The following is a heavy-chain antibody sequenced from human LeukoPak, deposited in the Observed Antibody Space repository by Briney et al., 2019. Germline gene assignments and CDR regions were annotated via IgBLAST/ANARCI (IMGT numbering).Heavy chain of an antibody. CDR2: IYPGDSDT. CDR1: GYSFTSYW. D-gene: IGHD2-2*01. V-gene: IGHV5-51*01. J-gene: IGHJ4*02. Sequence: GESLKISCKGSGYSFTSYWIGWVRQMPGKGLEWMGIIYPGDSDTRYSPSFQGQVTISADKSTSTAYLQWSSLKASDTAIYYCAREAVSGAIFGTFDYWGQGTLVTVSS. CDR3: AREAVSGAIFGTFDY.